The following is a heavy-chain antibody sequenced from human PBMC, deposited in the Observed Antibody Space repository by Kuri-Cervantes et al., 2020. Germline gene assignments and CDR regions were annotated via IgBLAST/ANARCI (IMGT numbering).Heavy chain of an antibody. V-gene: IGHV3-48*01. D-gene: IGHD1-1*01. J-gene: IGHJ3*02. CDR3: ARASRRRNWNDLPIRGAFDI. CDR2: ISSSSSTI. Sequence: GESLKISCAASGFTFSSYSMNWVRLAPGKGLEWVSYISSSSSTIYYADSVKGRFTISRDNAKNSLYLQMNSLRAEDTAVYYCARASRRRNWNDLPIRGAFDIWGQGTMVTVSS. CDR1: GFTFSSYS.